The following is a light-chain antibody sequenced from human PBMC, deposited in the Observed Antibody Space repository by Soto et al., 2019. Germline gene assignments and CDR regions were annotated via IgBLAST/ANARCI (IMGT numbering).Light chain of an antibody. CDR1: QIVTNS. Sequence: EIVLTQSPVTPSLSPGERSSLSLRASQIVTNSLAWYQQKPGQAPRLLVYDASNRATGIPTRFSGSGSGTDFTLTISNLEPEDFAVYYCQQHISWPLTFGGGTKVDI. CDR3: QQHISWPLT. J-gene: IGKJ4*01. V-gene: IGKV3-11*01. CDR2: DAS.